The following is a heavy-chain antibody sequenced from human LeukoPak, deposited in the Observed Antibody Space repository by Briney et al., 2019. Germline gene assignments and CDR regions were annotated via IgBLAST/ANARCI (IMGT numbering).Heavy chain of an antibody. J-gene: IGHJ5*02. CDR2: INHSGST. CDR3: ARGYDYSSSSYWFDP. D-gene: IGHD6-6*01. V-gene: IGHV4-34*01. CDR1: GGSFSGYY. Sequence: PSETLSLTCAVYGGSFSGYYWSWIRQPPGKGLEWIGEINHSGSTNYNPSLKSRVTISVDTSKNQFSLKLGSVTAADTAVYYCARGYDYSSSSYWFDPWGQGTLVTVSS.